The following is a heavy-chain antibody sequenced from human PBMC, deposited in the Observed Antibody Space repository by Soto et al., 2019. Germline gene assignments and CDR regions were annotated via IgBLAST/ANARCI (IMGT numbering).Heavy chain of an antibody. CDR3: AYFDWLPY. CDR2: IYYSGTT. CDR1: GYSISSSNW. Sequence: SETLSLTCAVSGYSISSSNWWGWIRQPPGKGLEWIGYIYYSGTTYYNPSLRSRVTISVDTSKNQFSLKMSSVTAADTAAYYCAYFDWLPYWGQGTLVTVSS. V-gene: IGHV4-28*01. D-gene: IGHD3-9*01. J-gene: IGHJ4*02.